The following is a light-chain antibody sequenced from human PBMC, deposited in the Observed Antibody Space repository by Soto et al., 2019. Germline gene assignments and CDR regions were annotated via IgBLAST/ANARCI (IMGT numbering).Light chain of an antibody. CDR2: DAS. CDR1: QSVSYH. J-gene: IGKJ4*01. V-gene: IGKV3-15*01. Sequence: IVMTQTPATLSVSPGGRVTLSCRASQSVSYHVAWYQQKPGQTPRLVIYDASTKASGIPARFSGTRSGTEFSLTVSRLQSEDLGIYSCQQYNSWLTFGGGTRVDIK. CDR3: QQYNSWLT.